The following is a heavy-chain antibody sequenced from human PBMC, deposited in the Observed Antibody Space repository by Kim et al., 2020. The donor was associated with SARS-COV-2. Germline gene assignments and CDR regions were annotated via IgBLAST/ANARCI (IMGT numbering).Heavy chain of an antibody. V-gene: IGHV3-30-3*01. J-gene: IGHJ5*02. CDR2: ISYDGSNK. Sequence: GGSLRLSCAASGFTFSSYAMHWVRQAPGKGLEWVAVISYDGSNKYYADSVKGRFTISRDNSKNTLYLQMNSLRAEDTAVYYCARRRYSSGWYNWFDPWGQGTLVTVSS. CDR3: ARRRYSSGWYNWFDP. D-gene: IGHD6-19*01. CDR1: GFTFSSYA.